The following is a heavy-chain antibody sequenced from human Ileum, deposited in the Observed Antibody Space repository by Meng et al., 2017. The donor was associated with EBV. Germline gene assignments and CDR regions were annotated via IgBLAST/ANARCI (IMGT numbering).Heavy chain of an antibody. D-gene: IGHD1-26*01. CDR2: IFHVGTG. J-gene: IGHJ4*02. CDR3: AARVGGSYSGFDL. Sequence: QVRLQESGPGLVKPSGTLSLTCAGSGDSISSHRWWGWVRQPPTKGPEWIGEIFHVGTGNYNPSLKSRVTISMDTSKNQISLGLTSVTAADTAVYYCAARVGGSYSGFDLWGQGTLVTVSS. V-gene: IGHV4-4*02. CDR1: GDSISSHRW.